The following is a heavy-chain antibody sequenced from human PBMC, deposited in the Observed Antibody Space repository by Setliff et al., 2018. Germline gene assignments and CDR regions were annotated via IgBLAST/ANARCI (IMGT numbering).Heavy chain of an antibody. CDR3: TRDQDYYGMDV. Sequence: GGSLRLSCTASGFTFGDYAMSWVRQAPGKGLEWVASITHDGSKTYILDSVKGRFTISRDNTKNSLYLQMNSLRGEDTAVYHCTRDQDYYGMDVWGQGTTVTAP. J-gene: IGHJ6*02. V-gene: IGHV3-7*01. CDR2: ITHDGSKT. CDR1: GFTFGDYA.